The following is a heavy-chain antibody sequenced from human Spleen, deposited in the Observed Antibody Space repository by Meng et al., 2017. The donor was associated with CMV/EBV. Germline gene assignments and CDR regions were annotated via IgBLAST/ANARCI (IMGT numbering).Heavy chain of an antibody. Sequence: SGFTFSIYAMHWVRQIPGKGLEWVAVISYDGSNKYYTDSVKGRFTISRDNSKHTLYLQMYSLRAEDTAVYYCARSRSTAVTTTNWFDPWGQGTLVTVSS. V-gene: IGHV3-30-3*01. D-gene: IGHD4-11*01. CDR3: ARSRSTAVTTTNWFDP. J-gene: IGHJ5*02. CDR2: ISYDGSNK. CDR1: GFTFSIYA.